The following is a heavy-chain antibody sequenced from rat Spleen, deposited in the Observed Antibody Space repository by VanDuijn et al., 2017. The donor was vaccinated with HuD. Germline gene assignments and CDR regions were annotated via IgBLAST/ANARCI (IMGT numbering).Heavy chain of an antibody. V-gene: IGHV5-29*01. CDR1: GFTFSNYD. J-gene: IGHJ4*01. D-gene: IGHD1-12*03. CDR3: TRDGNYDGYYHVGVMDA. Sequence: EVRLGQSGGGLVPPGRSMKLSCAVSGFTFSNYDMAWVRQAPTKGLEWVATISYDGSSTYYPDSVKGRFTISRDNAKSTLYLQMNSLRSEDTATYYCTRDGNYDGYYHVGVMDAWGQGASVTVSS. CDR2: ISYDGSST.